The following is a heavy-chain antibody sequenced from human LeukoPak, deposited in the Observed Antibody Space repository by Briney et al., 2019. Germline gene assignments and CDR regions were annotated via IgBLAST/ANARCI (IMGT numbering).Heavy chain of an antibody. D-gene: IGHD1-26*01. Sequence: GGSLRLSCAASGFTFSSYSMNWVRQAPGKGLEWVSSISSSSSYIYYADSVKGRFTISRDNAKNTLYLQMNSLRAEDTAVYYCAKDESIVGATTGDYWGRGTLVTVSS. CDR1: GFTFSSYS. CDR2: ISSSSSYI. CDR3: AKDESIVGATTGDY. J-gene: IGHJ4*02. V-gene: IGHV3-21*04.